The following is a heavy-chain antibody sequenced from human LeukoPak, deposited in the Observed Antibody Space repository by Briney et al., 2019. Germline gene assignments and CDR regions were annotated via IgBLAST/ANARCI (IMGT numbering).Heavy chain of an antibody. CDR1: GGSFSGYY. CDR2: INHSGST. CDR3: ASVGRTWDAFDI. Sequence: SETLSLTCAVYGGSFSGYYWSWIRQPPGKGLEWIGGINHSGSTNYNPSLKSRVTISVDTSKNQFSLKLSSVTAADTAGYYCASVGRTWDAFDIWGQGTMVTVSS. D-gene: IGHD2-15*01. V-gene: IGHV4-34*01. J-gene: IGHJ3*02.